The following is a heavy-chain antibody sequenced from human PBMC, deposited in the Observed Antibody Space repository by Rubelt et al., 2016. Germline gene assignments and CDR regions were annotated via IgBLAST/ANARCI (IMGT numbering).Heavy chain of an antibody. J-gene: IGHJ4*02. Sequence: QVQLQQWGAGLLKPSETLSLTCAVYGGSFSGYYWSWIRQPPGKGLEWIGSIYHSGSTYYNPSLKSRVTISVDTSKNQFSLKLISGTAADTAVYYCARSADSSGYYYWGQGILVTVSS. CDR2: IYHSGST. CDR1: GGSFSGYY. D-gene: IGHD3-22*01. CDR3: ARSADSSGYYY. V-gene: IGHV4-34*01.